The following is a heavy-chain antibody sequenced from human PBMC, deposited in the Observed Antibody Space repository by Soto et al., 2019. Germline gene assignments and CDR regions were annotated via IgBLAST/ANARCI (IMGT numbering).Heavy chain of an antibody. J-gene: IGHJ6*02. V-gene: IGHV3-23*01. CDR2: INGGCTP. D-gene: IGHD3-3*01. Sequence: GGSLRLSCAASGFTFNSYAMNWVRQAPGKGLEWVTTINGGCTPYYADSVKGRFTISRDNSKNTLYLQMNSLRAEDTAVYYCAKDKDWSGVYGMDVWGQGTTVTVSS. CDR3: AKDKDWSGVYGMDV. CDR1: GFTFNSYA.